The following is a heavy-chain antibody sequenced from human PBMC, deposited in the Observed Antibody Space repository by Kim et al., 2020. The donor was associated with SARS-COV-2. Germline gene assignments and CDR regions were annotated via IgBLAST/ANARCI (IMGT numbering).Heavy chain of an antibody. V-gene: IGHV4-39*01. CDR2: TT. D-gene: IGHD4-17*01. Sequence: TTADHPTHKRRVTISVDTSKNQFSLKLSSVTAADTAVYYCARLTTTVTTAWGQGTLVTVSS. CDR3: ARLTTTVTTA. J-gene: IGHJ5*02.